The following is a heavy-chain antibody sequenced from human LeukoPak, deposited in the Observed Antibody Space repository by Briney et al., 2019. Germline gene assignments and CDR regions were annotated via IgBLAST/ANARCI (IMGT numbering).Heavy chain of an antibody. Sequence: ASVKVSCKASGGTFGSYAISWVRQAPGQGLEWMGGIIPIFGTANYAQKFQGRVTITTDESTSTAYMELSSLRSEDTAVYYCARDGGQYSSSSGFDYWGQGTLVTVSS. V-gene: IGHV1-69*05. CDR3: ARDGGQYSSSSGFDY. D-gene: IGHD6-6*01. J-gene: IGHJ4*02. CDR2: IIPIFGTA. CDR1: GGTFGSYA.